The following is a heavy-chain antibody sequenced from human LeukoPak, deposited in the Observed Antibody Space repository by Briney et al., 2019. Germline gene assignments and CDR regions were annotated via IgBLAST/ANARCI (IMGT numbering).Heavy chain of an antibody. Sequence: GGSLRLSCAASVFTFSTDGMHCGRQAPGKGLEWVTVISYDGTNKNYADSVKGRFTISRDNSKNTLYLQMNSLRAEDTAVYYCAKNIGAYNSHFFDYWGQGTLVTVSS. CDR2: ISYDGTNK. J-gene: IGHJ4*02. CDR3: AKNIGAYNSHFFDY. V-gene: IGHV3-30*18. D-gene: IGHD5-24*01. CDR1: VFTFSTDG.